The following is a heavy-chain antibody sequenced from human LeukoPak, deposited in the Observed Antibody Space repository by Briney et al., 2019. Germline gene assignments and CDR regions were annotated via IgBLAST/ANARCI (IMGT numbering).Heavy chain of an antibody. V-gene: IGHV3-7*01. Sequence: GGSLRLSCAASGFTFSSYWMSWVRQSPGKGLEWVANIKPDGSEKYFMDSVKGRFTISRGNAKNALYLEMNSLRAEDTAEYFCARERMYSGSGSTYPYYDYWGQGTLVTVSS. D-gene: IGHD3-10*01. CDR3: ARERMYSGSGSTYPYYDY. CDR1: GFTFSSYW. J-gene: IGHJ4*02. CDR2: IKPDGSEK.